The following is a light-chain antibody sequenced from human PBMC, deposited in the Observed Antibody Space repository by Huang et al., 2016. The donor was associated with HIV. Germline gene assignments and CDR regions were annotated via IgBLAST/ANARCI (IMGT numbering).Light chain of an antibody. CDR2: GAS. V-gene: IGKV3-15*01. CDR1: QSVSNN. Sequence: EIVMTQSPATLSVSPRERATLPCRASQSVSNNLAWYQQKPCRAPRLLVYGASTRATGIPARFSGSGSGTEFTLTISSLQSEDFAVYYCQQYNNWPPWTFGQGTKVEIK. J-gene: IGKJ1*01. CDR3: QQYNNWPPWT.